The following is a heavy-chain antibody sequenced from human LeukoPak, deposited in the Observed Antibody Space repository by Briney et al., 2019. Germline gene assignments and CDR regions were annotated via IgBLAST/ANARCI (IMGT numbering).Heavy chain of an antibody. V-gene: IGHV4-4*07. CDR1: GGSISSYY. D-gene: IGHD2-2*01. CDR3: ARDLMQSSWPNCFDP. J-gene: IGHJ5*02. Sequence: SETLSLTCTVSGGSISSYYWTWIRQPAGKGLEWIGRIYSSGSTNYNPSLKSRVTMSVDTSKNQFFLKLSSVTAADTAMYYCARDLMQSSWPNCFDPWGQGTLVTVSS. CDR2: IYSSGST.